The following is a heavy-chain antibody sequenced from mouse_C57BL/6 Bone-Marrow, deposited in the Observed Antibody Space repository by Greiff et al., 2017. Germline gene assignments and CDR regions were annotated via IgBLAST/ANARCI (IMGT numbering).Heavy chain of an antibody. CDR2: IWGDGST. V-gene: IGHV2-3*01. J-gene: IGHJ1*03. CDR1: GFSLTSYG. CDR3: ANITTVVDPWYFDV. D-gene: IGHD1-1*01. Sequence: QVQLKESGPGRGAPSQSLFITCTVSGFSLTSYGVSWVRQPRGKGLEWLGVIWGDGSTNYHSALISRLSISKDNSKSQVFLKLNSLQTDDTATYYCANITTVVDPWYFDVWCTGTTFTVSS.